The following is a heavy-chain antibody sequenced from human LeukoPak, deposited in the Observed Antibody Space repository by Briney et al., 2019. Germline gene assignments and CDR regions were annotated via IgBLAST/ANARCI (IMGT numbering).Heavy chain of an antibody. V-gene: IGHV3-23*01. Sequence: QSGGSLRLSCAASGFTFDDYGMSWVRQAPGRGLEWVSAISGSGGSTYYADSVKGRFTISRDNSKNTLYLQMNSLRAEDTAVYYCAKVTEGIAVADNGAFDIWGQGTMVTVSS. D-gene: IGHD6-19*01. CDR3: AKVTEGIAVADNGAFDI. CDR1: GFTFDDYG. J-gene: IGHJ3*02. CDR2: ISGSGGST.